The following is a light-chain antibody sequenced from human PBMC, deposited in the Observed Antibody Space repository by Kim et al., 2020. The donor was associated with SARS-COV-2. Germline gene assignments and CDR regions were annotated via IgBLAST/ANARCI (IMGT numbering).Light chain of an antibody. Sequence: SVSPGESATPSCRSSQPISSNFAWYQQRPGQAPRLLIYGPSTRATGIPARFSGSGSGTEFTLTISSLQSEDVAVYYCQHYDNRVTFGGGTKVDIK. J-gene: IGKJ4*01. CDR2: GPS. CDR1: QPISSN. CDR3: QHYDNRVT. V-gene: IGKV3-15*01.